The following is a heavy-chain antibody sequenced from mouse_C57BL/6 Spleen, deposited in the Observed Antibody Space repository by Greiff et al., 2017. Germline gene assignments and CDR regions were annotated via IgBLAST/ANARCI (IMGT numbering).Heavy chain of an antibody. CDR2: IYPGDGDT. V-gene: IGHV1-82*01. CDR1: GYAFSSSW. CDR3: AREGYFDV. J-gene: IGHJ1*03. Sequence: QVQLKQSGPELVKPGASVKISCKASGYAFSSSWMNWVKQRPGKGLEWIGRIYPGDGDTNYNGKFKGKDTLTADKSSSTAYMQLSSLTSEDSAVYFCAREGYFDVWGTGTTVTVSS.